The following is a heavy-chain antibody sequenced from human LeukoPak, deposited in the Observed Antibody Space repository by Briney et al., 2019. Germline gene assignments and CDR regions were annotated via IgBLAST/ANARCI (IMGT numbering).Heavy chain of an antibody. J-gene: IGHJ3*02. CDR2: IYSGGST. CDR3: ARRRGGLGSYSDAFDI. V-gene: IGHV3-53*01. CDR1: GLTVNSNY. Sequence: GGSLRLSCAASGLTVNSNYMSWVRQAPGKGLEWVSVIYSGGSTYYADSVKGRFTISRDNSKNTLYLQMNSLRAEDTALYYCARRRGGLGSYSDAFDIWGQGTMVTVSS. D-gene: IGHD3-10*01.